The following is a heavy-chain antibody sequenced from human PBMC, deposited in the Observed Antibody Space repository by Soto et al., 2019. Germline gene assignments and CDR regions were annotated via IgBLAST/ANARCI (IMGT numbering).Heavy chain of an antibody. CDR3: ARVLDPGMDV. CDR1: GGSVSSGSYY. Sequence: SETLSLTCTVSGGSVSSGSYYWSWIRQPPGKGLEWIGYIYYSGSTNYNPSLKSRVTISVDTSKNQFSLKLSSVTAADTAVYYCARVLDPGMDVWGQGTTVTVSS. J-gene: IGHJ6*02. CDR2: IYYSGST. V-gene: IGHV4-61*01.